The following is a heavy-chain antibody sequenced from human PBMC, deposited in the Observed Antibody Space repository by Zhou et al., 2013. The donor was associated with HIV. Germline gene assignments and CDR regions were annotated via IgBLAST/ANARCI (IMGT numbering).Heavy chain of an antibody. V-gene: IGHV1-46*01. CDR3: AGVRGIARRGHFDS. J-gene: IGHJ4*02. D-gene: IGHD6-13*01. Sequence: QVQLVQSGAEVKKPGASVKVSCKASGYTFTSYHLHWVRQAPGQGLEWMGIINPSGGVTRYAQTFQGRVSMTRDTSTTTAFLELSSLRSDDTAMYFCAGVRGIARRGHFDSWGQGTLVTVSS. CDR2: INPSGGVT. CDR1: GYTFTSYH.